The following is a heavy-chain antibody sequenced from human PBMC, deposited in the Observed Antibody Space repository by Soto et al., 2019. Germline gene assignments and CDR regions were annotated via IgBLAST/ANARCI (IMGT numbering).Heavy chain of an antibody. Sequence: SETLSLTCTVSGDSISNYYWSWIRQPPRKGLEWIGYIHYSGSTNYNPSLRSRVAMSVDASKNQFSLKLSSVTAADTAVYYCARAPRATVTTFDYWGQGTRVTVA. CDR2: IHYSGST. V-gene: IGHV4-59*01. D-gene: IGHD4-4*01. CDR3: ARAPRATVTTFDY. J-gene: IGHJ4*02. CDR1: GDSISNYY.